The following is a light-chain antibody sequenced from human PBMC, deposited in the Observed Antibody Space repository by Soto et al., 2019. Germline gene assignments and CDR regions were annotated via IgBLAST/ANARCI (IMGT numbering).Light chain of an antibody. Sequence: DIQMTQSPSSVSASVGDGVTITCRASQGISTSLGWYKQKPGKAPKLLIYAASSLQSGVPSRFSGTGSGTDFTLTISSLQPEDFATYYCQQTNSFPLTFGGGIKVEIK. J-gene: IGKJ4*01. CDR3: QQTNSFPLT. CDR1: QGISTS. V-gene: IGKV1D-12*01. CDR2: AAS.